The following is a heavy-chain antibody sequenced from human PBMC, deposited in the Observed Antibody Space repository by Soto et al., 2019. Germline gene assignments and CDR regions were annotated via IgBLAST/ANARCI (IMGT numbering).Heavy chain of an antibody. Sequence: ESLKISCKGSGYSFTSYWIGWVRQMPGKGLEWMGIIYPGDSDTRYSPSFQGQVTISADKSISTAYLQWSSLKASDTAMYYCARYPARGSSGWYVASYYGMDVWGQGTTVTVSS. V-gene: IGHV5-51*01. D-gene: IGHD6-19*01. CDR3: ARYPARGSSGWYVASYYGMDV. CDR1: GYSFTSYW. J-gene: IGHJ6*02. CDR2: IYPGDSDT.